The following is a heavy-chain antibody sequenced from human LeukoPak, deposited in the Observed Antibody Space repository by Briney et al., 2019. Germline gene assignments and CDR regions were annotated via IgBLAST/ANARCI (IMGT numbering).Heavy chain of an antibody. V-gene: IGHV3-64*01. Sequence: GGSLRLSCAASGFTFSSDAMHWVRQAPGKGLEYVSAISSNGGTTHYGNSVKGRFAISRDNSKNTLYLQMGSLRAEDMAVYFCARSSGYGYYFDYWGQGTLVTVSS. CDR2: ISSNGGTT. CDR1: GFTFSSDA. J-gene: IGHJ4*02. D-gene: IGHD3-22*01. CDR3: ARSSGYGYYFDY.